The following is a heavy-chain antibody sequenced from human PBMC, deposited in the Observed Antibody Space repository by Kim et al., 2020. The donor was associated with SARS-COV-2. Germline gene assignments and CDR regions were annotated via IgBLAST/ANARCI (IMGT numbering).Heavy chain of an antibody. V-gene: IGHV3-21*01. CDR1: GFTFSSYS. CDR2: ISSSSSYI. CDR3: ARDRQEQWLEEVWFDP. Sequence: GGSLRLSCAASGFTFSSYSMNWVRQAPGKGLEWVSSISSSSSYIYYADAVKGRFTISRDNAKNSLYLQMNSLRAEDTAVYYCARDRQEQWLEEVWFDPWGQGTLVTVSS. D-gene: IGHD6-19*01. J-gene: IGHJ5*02.